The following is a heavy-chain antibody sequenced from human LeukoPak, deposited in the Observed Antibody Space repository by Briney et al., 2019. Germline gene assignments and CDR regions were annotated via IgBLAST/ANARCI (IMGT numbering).Heavy chain of an antibody. J-gene: IGHJ4*02. CDR3: ARGPYEYYFDF. D-gene: IGHD5-12*01. Sequence: GESLKISCKASGYSFSSFWISWVRQMPGKGLEWMGIIYPGDPDARYSPSFQGQVSISADKSISTAYLQWSSLKASDTAVYYCARGPYEYYFDFWGQGTLVTVSS. V-gene: IGHV5-51*01. CDR2: IYPGDPDA. CDR1: GYSFSSFW.